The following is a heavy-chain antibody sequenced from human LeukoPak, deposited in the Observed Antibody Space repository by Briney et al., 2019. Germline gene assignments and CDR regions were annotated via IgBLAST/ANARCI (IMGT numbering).Heavy chain of an antibody. V-gene: IGHV4-34*01. J-gene: IGHJ4*02. CDR3: XXXHSGSYYDYDY. CDR1: GGSFSGYY. D-gene: IGHD1-26*01. CDR2: INHSGST. Sequence: SETLSLTCAVYGGSFSGYYWSWIRQPPGKGLEWIGEINHSGSTNYNPSLKSRVTISVDTSKNQFSLKLSSVTAADPAVYYCXXXHSGSYYDYDYWGQGTLVTVSS.